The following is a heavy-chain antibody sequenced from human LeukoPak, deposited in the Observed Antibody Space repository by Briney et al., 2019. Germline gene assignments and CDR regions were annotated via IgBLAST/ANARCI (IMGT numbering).Heavy chain of an antibody. CDR1: GGSISSYY. J-gene: IGHJ5*02. Sequence: PSETLSLTCTVSGGSISSYYWSWIRQPAGKGLEWIGRIYTSGSTNYNPSLKSRVTMSVDTSKNQFSLKLSSVTAADTAVYYCARDLGKITIFGVAPPEPRQYNWFDPWGQGTLVTVPS. V-gene: IGHV4-4*07. CDR2: IYTSGST. D-gene: IGHD3-3*01. CDR3: ARDLGKITIFGVAPPEPRQYNWFDP.